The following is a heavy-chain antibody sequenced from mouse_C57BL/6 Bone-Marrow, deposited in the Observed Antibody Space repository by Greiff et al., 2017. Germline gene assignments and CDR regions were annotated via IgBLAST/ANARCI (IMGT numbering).Heavy chain of an antibody. CDR2: IWWDDDK. Sequence: QVTLKESGPGILQPSQTLSLTCSFSGFSLSTFGMGVGWIRQPSGKGLEWLAHIWWDDDKYYKPALKSRLTISKDTSKNQVFLKIANVDTADTATYYCALGTYYYDSSRFDYWGQGTTLTVSS. V-gene: IGHV8-8*01. J-gene: IGHJ2*01. CDR3: ALGTYYYDSSRFDY. D-gene: IGHD1-1*01. CDR1: GFSLSTFGMG.